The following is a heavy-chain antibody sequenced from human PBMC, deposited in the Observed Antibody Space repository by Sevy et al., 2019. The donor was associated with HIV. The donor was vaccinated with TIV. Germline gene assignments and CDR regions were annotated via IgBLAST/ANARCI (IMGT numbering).Heavy chain of an antibody. J-gene: IGHJ5*02. CDR1: QFTFSSYA. CDR2: ISGNGGST. V-gene: IGHV3-23*01. D-gene: IGHD3-22*01. Sequence: GGSLRLSCAASQFTFSSYAMTWVRQAPGKGLEWVSSISGNGGSTYYADSVKGRFTISRDNSKNMLYLQMNSLRAEDTAVYYCANLVRYYDSSGNHWGQGTLVTVSS. CDR3: ANLVRYYDSSGNH.